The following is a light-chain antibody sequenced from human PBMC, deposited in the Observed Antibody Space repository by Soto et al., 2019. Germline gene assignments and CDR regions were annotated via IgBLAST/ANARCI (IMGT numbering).Light chain of an antibody. CDR1: NIGSKN. CDR2: RDR. V-gene: IGLV3-9*01. Sequence: SYELIQSLSVSGALGQTARITCGGNNIGSKNVHWYQQKPGQAPVLVIYRDRNRPSGIPERFSGSNSGNTATLTISRAQAGDEADYDCQVWDNSTAVFGGGTKLTVL. CDR3: QVWDNSTAV. J-gene: IGLJ3*02.